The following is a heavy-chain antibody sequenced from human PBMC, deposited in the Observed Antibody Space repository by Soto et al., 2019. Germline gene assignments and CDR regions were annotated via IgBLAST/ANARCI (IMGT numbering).Heavy chain of an antibody. CDR2: ISAYNGNT. CDR3: ASEGTMVRGVKVGYYYCGMDF. Sequence: XSVKVSCKAAGYTFTSYGISWVRQAPGQGLEWMGWISAYNGNTNYAQKLQGRVTMTTDTSTGTAYMELRSLRSDDTAVYYCASEGTMVRGVKVGYYYCGMDFWGQGHTVTV. CDR1: GYTFTSYG. V-gene: IGHV1-18*04. D-gene: IGHD3-10*01. J-gene: IGHJ6*02.